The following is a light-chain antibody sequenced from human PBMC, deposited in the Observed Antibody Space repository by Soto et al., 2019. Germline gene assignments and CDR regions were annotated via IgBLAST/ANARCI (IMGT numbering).Light chain of an antibody. J-gene: IGKJ5*01. Sequence: DLHMTQSPSSLSASVGDRVTITCQASQNINNYLNWYQQTPGRAPKLLIYDASNLEAGVPSRLRGSGSGTDFTFTISRMQPEDIATYYCQQYENLPTFGQGTRLEIK. CDR2: DAS. V-gene: IGKV1-33*01. CDR1: QNINNY. CDR3: QQYENLPT.